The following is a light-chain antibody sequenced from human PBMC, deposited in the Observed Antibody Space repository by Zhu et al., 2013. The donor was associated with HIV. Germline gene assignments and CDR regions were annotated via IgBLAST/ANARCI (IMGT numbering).Light chain of an antibody. CDR1: QSLLHSNGYNY. V-gene: IGKV2-28*01. CDR3: MQALQTPWT. J-gene: IGKJ1*01. CDR2: LGS. Sequence: DIVMTQSPLSLPVTPGEPASISCRSSQSLLHSNGYNYLDWYLQKPGQSPQLLIYLGSNRASGVPDRFSGSGSGTDFTLKISRVEAEDVGVYYCMQALQTPWTFGPGTKVEIK.